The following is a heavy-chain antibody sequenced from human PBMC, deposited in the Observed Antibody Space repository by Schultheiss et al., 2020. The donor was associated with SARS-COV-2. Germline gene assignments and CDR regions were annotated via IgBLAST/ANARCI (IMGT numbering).Heavy chain of an antibody. J-gene: IGHJ4*02. CDR3: ARGSSYYDFWSGYRFDY. CDR2: INHSGST. Sequence: SETLSLTCTVSGGSISSYYWSWIRQPPGKGLEWIGEINHSGSTNYNPSLKSRVTISVDTSKNQFSLKLSSVTAADTAVYYCARGSSYYDFWSGYRFDYWGQGTLVTVS. D-gene: IGHD3-3*01. V-gene: IGHV4-34*01. CDR1: GGSISSYY.